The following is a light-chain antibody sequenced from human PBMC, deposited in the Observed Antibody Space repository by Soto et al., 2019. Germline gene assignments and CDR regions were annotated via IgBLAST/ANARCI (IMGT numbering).Light chain of an antibody. J-gene: IGLJ7*01. CDR1: SSNIGINY. V-gene: IGLV1-47*01. Sequence: QSVLTQPPSASGTPGQRVPISCSGNSSNIGINYVYWYQHLPGTAPKLLIYRDNQRPSGVPDRFSGSKSGTSASLAISGLRSEDEDDYYCAAWDDSLKAVFGGGTQLTVL. CDR2: RDN. CDR3: AAWDDSLKAV.